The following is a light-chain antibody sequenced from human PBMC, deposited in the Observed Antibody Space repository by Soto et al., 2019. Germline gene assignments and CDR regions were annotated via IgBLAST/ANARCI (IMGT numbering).Light chain of an antibody. CDR3: QQYGSSPLWT. V-gene: IGKV1-39*01. Sequence: DIQMTQSPSSLSASVGDRVTITCRANQSIDTFLNWYQQKPGKAPKLLIYAASSLQSGVPSRFSGSGSGTDFTLTISRLEPEDFAVYYCQQYGSSPLWTFGQGTKVEIK. J-gene: IGKJ1*01. CDR2: AAS. CDR1: QSIDTF.